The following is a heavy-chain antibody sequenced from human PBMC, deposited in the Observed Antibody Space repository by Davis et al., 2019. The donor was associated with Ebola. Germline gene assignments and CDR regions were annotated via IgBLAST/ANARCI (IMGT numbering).Heavy chain of an antibody. CDR3: ARGVGIAVAGDYFDY. V-gene: IGHV1-18*04. D-gene: IGHD6-19*01. Sequence: AASVKVSCKASGYTFISYGISWVRQAPGEGLEWMGWISAYNGNTNYAQKLQGRVTMTTDTSTSTAYMELRSLRSDDTAVYYCARGVGIAVAGDYFDYWGQGTLVTVSS. CDR1: GYTFISYG. CDR2: ISAYNGNT. J-gene: IGHJ4*02.